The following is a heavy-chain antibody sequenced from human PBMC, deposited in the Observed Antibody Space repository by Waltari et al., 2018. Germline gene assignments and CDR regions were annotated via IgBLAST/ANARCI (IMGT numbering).Heavy chain of an antibody. V-gene: IGHV3-48*03. J-gene: IGHJ4*02. D-gene: IGHD5-12*01. CDR3: ARARDGYNADY. CDR2: ISSSCSTI. CDR1: GFTLSSYE. Sequence: EVQLVESGGGLVQPGGSLSLSCAASGFTLSSYEMNWVRQAPGKGLEWVSYISSSCSTIYYADSVKGRFTISGDNAKNSLYLQMNSLRAEDTAVYYCARARDGYNADYWGQGTLVTVSS.